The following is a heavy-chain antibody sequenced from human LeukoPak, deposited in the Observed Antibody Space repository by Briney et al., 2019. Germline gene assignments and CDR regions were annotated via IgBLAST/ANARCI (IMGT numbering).Heavy chain of an antibody. CDR3: ARARSVVPAALPDYYYYYMDV. CDR2: ISSSGSTI. D-gene: IGHD2-2*01. Sequence: PGGSLRLSCAASGFTFSDYYMSWIRQAPGKGLEWVSYISSSGSTIYYADSVKGRFTISRDNAKYSLYLQMNSLRAEDTAVYYCARARSVVPAALPDYYYYYMDVWGKGTTVTVSS. CDR1: GFTFSDYY. J-gene: IGHJ6*03. V-gene: IGHV3-11*04.